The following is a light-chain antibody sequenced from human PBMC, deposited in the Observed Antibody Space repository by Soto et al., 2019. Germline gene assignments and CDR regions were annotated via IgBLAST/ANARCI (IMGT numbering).Light chain of an antibody. V-gene: IGLV2-18*02. Sequence: QSALTQPPSVSGPPGQSVTISCRGTRSDVGSFNRVSWYQQAPGAAPRLLIYEVNNRPSGVPDRFSGSKSGDTASLTISGLQAEDEADYYCTSYTTSNTPVIFGGGTKSPS. CDR1: RSDVGSFNR. CDR2: EVN. CDR3: TSYTTSNTPVI. J-gene: IGLJ2*01.